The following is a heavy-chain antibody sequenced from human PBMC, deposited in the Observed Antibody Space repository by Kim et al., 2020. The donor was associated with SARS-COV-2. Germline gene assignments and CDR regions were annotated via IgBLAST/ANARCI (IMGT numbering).Heavy chain of an antibody. V-gene: IGHV3-74*01. CDR1: GFTFSSYW. CDR2: INPDGSYT. Sequence: GGSMRLSCAASGFTFSSYWIHWVRQAPGKGLAWVSRINPDGSYTSYADSVKGRFTISRDNAKNTLYLQMNSLRAEDTAVYYCAGDLTGATDYWGQGTLVT. CDR3: AGDLTGATDY. D-gene: IGHD3-10*01. J-gene: IGHJ4*02.